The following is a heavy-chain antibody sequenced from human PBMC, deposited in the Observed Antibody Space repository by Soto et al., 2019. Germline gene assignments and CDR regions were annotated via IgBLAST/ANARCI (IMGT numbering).Heavy chain of an antibody. D-gene: IGHD3-10*01. Sequence: GGSLRLSCAASGFTFSNYWMTWVRPAPGKGLEWVANIKEDGSDKYYVDSVKGRFTISRDNAKNSLDLQMNSLRAEDTAVYYCARVWLRSGSFYNPFDYWGQGTLVTVSS. CDR1: GFTFSNYW. J-gene: IGHJ4*02. CDR3: ARVWLRSGSFYNPFDY. V-gene: IGHV3-7*05. CDR2: IKEDGSDK.